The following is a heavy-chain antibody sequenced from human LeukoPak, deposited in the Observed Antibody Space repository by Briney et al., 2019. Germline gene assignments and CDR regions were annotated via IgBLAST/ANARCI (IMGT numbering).Heavy chain of an antibody. J-gene: IGHJ4*02. CDR2: INHSGST. CDR1: GGSFSGYY. V-gene: IGHV4-34*01. CDR3: ARGRGYGGNFRKFDY. Sequence: SETLSLTCAVYGGSFSGYYWSWIRQPPGKGLEWIGEINHSGSTNYNPSLKSRVTISVDTSKNQFSLKLSSLTAADTAVYYCARGRGYGGNFRKFDYWGQGTLVTVSS. D-gene: IGHD4-23*01.